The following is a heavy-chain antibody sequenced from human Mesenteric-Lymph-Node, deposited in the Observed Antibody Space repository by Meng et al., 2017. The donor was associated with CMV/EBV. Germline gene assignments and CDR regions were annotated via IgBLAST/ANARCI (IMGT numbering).Heavy chain of an antibody. V-gene: IGHV2-5*01. CDR3: AHDTTDNYDFWSGVFDY. D-gene: IGHD3-3*01. CDR1: FSHTTTGVG. J-gene: IGHJ4*02. Sequence: FSHTTTGVGVGWIRKHPGKALEWLALIYWNGDNRYSPSLKSRLTITKDTSKNQVVLTMTNMDPVDTATYYCAHDTTDNYDFWSGVFDYWGQGTLVTVSS. CDR2: IYWNGDN.